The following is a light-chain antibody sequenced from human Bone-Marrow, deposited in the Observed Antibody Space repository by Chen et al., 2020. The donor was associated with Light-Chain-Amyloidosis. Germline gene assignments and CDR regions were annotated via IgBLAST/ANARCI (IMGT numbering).Light chain of an antibody. CDR2: SND. Sequence: SVLTQPPSASGTPGQRVTISCSGSSSNIGSNTVNWYQQLPGTAPKLLMFSNDQRPSGVPYRFSGSQSGPFASLAIGGLQSEDEAEYYCATWDDSLKVIGGGPKLTVL. V-gene: IGLV1-44*01. J-gene: IGLJ3*02. CDR3: ATWDDSLKV. CDR1: SSNIGSNT.